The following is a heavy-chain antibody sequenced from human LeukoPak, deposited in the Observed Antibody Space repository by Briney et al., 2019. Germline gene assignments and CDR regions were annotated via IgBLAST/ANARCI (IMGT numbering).Heavy chain of an antibody. CDR3: APGRAVAGLDY. J-gene: IGHJ4*02. V-gene: IGHV3-23*01. D-gene: IGHD6-19*01. Sequence: GGSLRLSCAASGFTFSSYAMRWVRQAPGKGLEWVSAISGSGGSTYYADSVKGRFTISRDNSKNTLYLQMNSLRAEDTAVYYCAPGRAVAGLDYWGQGTLVTVSS. CDR2: ISGSGGST. CDR1: GFTFSSYA.